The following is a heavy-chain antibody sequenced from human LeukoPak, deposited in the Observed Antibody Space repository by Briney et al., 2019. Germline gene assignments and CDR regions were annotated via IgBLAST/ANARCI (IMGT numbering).Heavy chain of an antibody. CDR2: SYSGGST. Sequence: GGSLRLSCAASGFTVSSNYMSWVRQAPGKGLEGVSSSYSGGSTYYADSVKGRFTISRDSSKNTLYLQMNSLRAEDTAVYYCASKDPYDSRAYLLDYWGQGTLVTVSS. J-gene: IGHJ4*02. D-gene: IGHD3-22*01. V-gene: IGHV3-66*01. CDR1: GFTVSSNY. CDR3: ASKDPYDSRAYLLDY.